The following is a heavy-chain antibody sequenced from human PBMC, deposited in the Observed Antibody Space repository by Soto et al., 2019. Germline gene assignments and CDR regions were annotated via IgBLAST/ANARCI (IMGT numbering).Heavy chain of an antibody. V-gene: IGHV4-61*01. CDR3: ARCYYDSSGYPPYWFDP. CDR1: GGSVSSGSYY. D-gene: IGHD3-22*01. Sequence: PSETLSLTCTVSGGSVSSGSYYWSWIRQPPGKGLEWIGYIYYSGSTNYNPSLKSRVTISVDTSKNQFSLKLSSVTAADTAVYYCARCYYDSSGYPPYWFDPWGQGTLVTVPQ. J-gene: IGHJ5*02. CDR2: IYYSGST.